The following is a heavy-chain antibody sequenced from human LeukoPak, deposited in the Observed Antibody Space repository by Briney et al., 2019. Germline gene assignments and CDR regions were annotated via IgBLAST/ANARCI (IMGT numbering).Heavy chain of an antibody. J-gene: IGHJ4*02. V-gene: IGHV3-23*01. CDR1: GFTFSRYA. Sequence: PGWALRLSCVASGFTFSRYAMRWVRQPPGKGLEGVSVVSWRGCSTYYAGSVRGRFTLSSDNSKNKLYLQMNSRTAEGRAGYFLSKVEVGATNGPLDYWGQGTLVTVSS. D-gene: IGHD1-26*01. CDR2: VSWRGCST. CDR3: SKVEVGATNGPLDY.